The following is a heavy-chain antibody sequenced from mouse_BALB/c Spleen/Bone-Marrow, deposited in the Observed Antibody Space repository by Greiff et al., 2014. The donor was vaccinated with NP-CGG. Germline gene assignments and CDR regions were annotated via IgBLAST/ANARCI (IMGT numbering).Heavy chain of an antibody. CDR3: ARNGYYGWMTY. J-gene: IGHJ3*01. D-gene: IGHD1-2*01. V-gene: IGHV4-1*02. Sequence: EVKLVESGGGLVQPGGSLKLSCAASGFDFSGYWTTWVRQAPGEGLEWIGEINPNSRTINYKPSLKEKFIMSRDNARNTLYLQMSKVRSEDTALYYCARNGYYGWMTYWGQGTLVTVSA. CDR2: INPNSRTI. CDR1: GFDFSGYW.